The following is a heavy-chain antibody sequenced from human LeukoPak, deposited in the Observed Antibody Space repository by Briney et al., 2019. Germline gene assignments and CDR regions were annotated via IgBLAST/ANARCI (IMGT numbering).Heavy chain of an antibody. D-gene: IGHD3-3*02. Sequence: GGSLRLSCAAPGFTFSNYWMNWVRQAPGKGREWVANIKDDGSEKYHVDSVKGRFTISRDNAKNSLYLQMNSLRAEDTAVYYCARDSQHLNFDHWGQGTLVTVSS. CDR2: IKDDGSEK. J-gene: IGHJ4*02. CDR1: GFTFSNYW. CDR3: ARDSQHLNFDH. V-gene: IGHV3-7*04.